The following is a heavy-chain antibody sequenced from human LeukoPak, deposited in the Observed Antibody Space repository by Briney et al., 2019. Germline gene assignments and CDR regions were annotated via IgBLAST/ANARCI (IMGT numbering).Heavy chain of an antibody. CDR1: GDSISSRYY. CDR3: ARYGYVGKWFDP. Sequence: SETLSLTCSVSGDSISSRYYWAWIRQPPGKGLEWIGSLYYSGSTHYNPSLKSRVTISVDTSKNQFSLKLSSVTAADTAVYYCARYGYVGKWFDPWGQGTLVTVSS. V-gene: IGHV4-38-2*02. D-gene: IGHD3-16*01. J-gene: IGHJ5*02. CDR2: LYYSGST.